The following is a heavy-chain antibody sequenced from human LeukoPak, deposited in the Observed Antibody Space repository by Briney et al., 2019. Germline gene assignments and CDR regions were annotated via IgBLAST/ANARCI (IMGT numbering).Heavy chain of an antibody. D-gene: IGHD5-24*01. CDR1: GFTFTSYW. Sequence: GGSLRLSCVASGFTFTSYWMHWVRQAPGKGLVWVSRINTDGSTTSYADSVKGRFTISRDNAKNTLYLQMNSLRADDTAVYYCARGEMVQVYWGQGTLVTVSS. CDR2: INTDGSTT. J-gene: IGHJ4*02. V-gene: IGHV3-74*01. CDR3: ARGEMVQVY.